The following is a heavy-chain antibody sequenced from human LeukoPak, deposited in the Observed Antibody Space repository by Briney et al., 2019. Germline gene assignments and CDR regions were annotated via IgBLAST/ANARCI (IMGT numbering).Heavy chain of an antibody. D-gene: IGHD2-2*01. J-gene: IGHJ4*02. CDR1: GGSIRSSSYY. CDR3: ARQLVVVEPAEFDY. Sequence: SETLSLTCTVSGGSIRSSSYYWGWIRQSPGKGLEWIGSIYYSGSTYYNPSLKSRVTISVDTSKNQFSLKLSSVTAADTAVYYCARQLVVVEPAEFDYWGQGTLVTVSS. V-gene: IGHV4-39*01. CDR2: IYYSGST.